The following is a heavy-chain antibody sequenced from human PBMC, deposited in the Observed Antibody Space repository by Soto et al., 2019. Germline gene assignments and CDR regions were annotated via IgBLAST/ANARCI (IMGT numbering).Heavy chain of an antibody. CDR1: GYTFTSYD. D-gene: IGHD6-19*01. V-gene: IGHV1-8*01. CDR3: ARVGRGLAGHYYYYGMDV. Sequence: ASVKVSCKASGYTFTSYDINWVRQATGQGLEWMGWMNPNSGNTGYAQKFQGRVTMTRNTSISTAYMELSSLRSEDTAVYYCARVGRGLAGHYYYYGMDVWGQGTTVTVSS. J-gene: IGHJ6*02. CDR2: MNPNSGNT.